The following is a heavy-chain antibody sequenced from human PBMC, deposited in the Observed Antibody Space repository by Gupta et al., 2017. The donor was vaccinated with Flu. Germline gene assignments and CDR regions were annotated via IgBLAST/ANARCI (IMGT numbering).Heavy chain of an antibody. V-gene: IGHV3-9*01. CDR2: ISWNSDNV. J-gene: IGHJ1*01. Sequence: WVRHGPGKGLEWVSGISWNSDNVDYADSVKGRFTISRDNAKNSLYLEMNSLRVDDTAFYYCTKDKGTYCGNDGCAFGSFQHWGLGTLVTVSS. D-gene: IGHD2-21*01. CDR3: TKDKGTYCGNDGCAFGSFQH.